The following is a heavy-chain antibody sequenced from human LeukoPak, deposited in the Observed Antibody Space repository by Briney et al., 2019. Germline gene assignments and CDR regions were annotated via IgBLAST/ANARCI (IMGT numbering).Heavy chain of an antibody. CDR3: ASTPTRNDFDI. J-gene: IGHJ3*02. D-gene: IGHD1-1*01. CDR1: GGSISSGSYY. V-gene: IGHV4-61*02. CDR2: IYTSGST. Sequence: SETLSLTCTVSGGSISSGSYYWSWIRQPAGKGLEWIGRIYTSGSTNYNPSLKSRVTISVDTSKNQFSLKLSSVTAADTAVYYCASTPTRNDFDIWGQGTMVTVSS.